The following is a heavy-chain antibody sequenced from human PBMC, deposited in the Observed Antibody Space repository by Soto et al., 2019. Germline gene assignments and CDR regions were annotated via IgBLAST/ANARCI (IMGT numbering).Heavy chain of an antibody. V-gene: IGHV3-30*18. CDR1: GFIFSDYG. Sequence: QVQLVESGGGVVQPGRSLRLSCAASGFIFSDYGMHWVGQAPGKGLEWVALMSYDGSKEFYGDSVKGRFTISRDNSKNTLYLQMNSLSAEASAVYYCAKDGRTAAFDYWGQGTLVIVSS. J-gene: IGHJ4*02. D-gene: IGHD6-13*01. CDR3: AKDGRTAAFDY. CDR2: MSYDGSKE.